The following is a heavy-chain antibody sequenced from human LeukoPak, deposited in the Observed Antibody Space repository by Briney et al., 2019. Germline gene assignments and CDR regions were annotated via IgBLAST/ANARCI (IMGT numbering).Heavy chain of an antibody. CDR2: INPNSGDT. V-gene: IGHV1-2*04. J-gene: IGHJ6*04. CDR1: GYTFPGYY. Sequence: ASVPVSCMACGYTFPGYYLHLVRRAPGQGREWIGWINPNSGDTNYAQKFQGWVTMTRDTSISTACMELSRLRSDETAVYYCTRARAAAGNRWYYGMDVWGKGSAVTVSS. CDR3: TRARAAAGNRWYYGMDV. D-gene: IGHD6-13*01.